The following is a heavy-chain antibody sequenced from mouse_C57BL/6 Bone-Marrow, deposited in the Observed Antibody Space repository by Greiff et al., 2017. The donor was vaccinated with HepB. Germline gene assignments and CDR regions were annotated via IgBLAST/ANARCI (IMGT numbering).Heavy chain of an antibody. CDR2: IHPNSGST. Sequence: QVQLQQPGAELVKPGASVKLSCKASGYTFTSYWMHWVKQRPGQGLEWIGMIHPNSGSTNYNEKFKRKATLTVDKSSSTAYMQLSSLTSEDSAVYYCARDRYVYFDYWGQGTTLTVSS. CDR3: ARDRYVYFDY. J-gene: IGHJ2*01. V-gene: IGHV1-64*01. CDR1: GYTFTSYW.